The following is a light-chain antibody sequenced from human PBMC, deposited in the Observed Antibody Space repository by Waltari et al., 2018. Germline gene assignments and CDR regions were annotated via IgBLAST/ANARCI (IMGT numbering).Light chain of an antibody. Sequence: QSALTQPASVSGSPGQSITFSCTGTGSDVGCYDYVSWYQQHPGKVPKLMIYEVSNRPSGVSNRFSGSKSGNTASLTISGLQAEDEADYYCLSYTSSSTYVFGTGTKVTVL. CDR2: EVS. CDR1: GSDVGCYDY. V-gene: IGLV2-14*01. CDR3: LSYTSSSTYV. J-gene: IGLJ1*01.